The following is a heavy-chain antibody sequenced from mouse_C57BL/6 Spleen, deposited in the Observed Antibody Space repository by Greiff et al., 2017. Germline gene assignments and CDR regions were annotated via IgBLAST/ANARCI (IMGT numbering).Heavy chain of an antibody. CDR1: GYTFTSYW. CDR2: IGPNSGGT. D-gene: IGHD4-1*01. Sequence: QVQLQQPGAELVKPGASVKLSCKASGYTFTSYWMHWVKQRPGRGLEWIGRIGPNSGGTKYNEKFKSKATLTVDKPSSTAYMQLSSLTSEDSAVYYCARANWDYFDYWGQGTTLTVSS. CDR3: ARANWDYFDY. V-gene: IGHV1-72*01. J-gene: IGHJ2*01.